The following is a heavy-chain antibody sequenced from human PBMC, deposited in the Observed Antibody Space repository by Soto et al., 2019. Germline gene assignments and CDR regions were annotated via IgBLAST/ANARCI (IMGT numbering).Heavy chain of an antibody. Sequence: SETLSLTCTVSGASLSTYYWNWIRQSPGKGLEWIGYIYYSGTTNYNPSLKSRVTISEDTSNNLFSLKLRSVTAADTAVYYCARSYCPDGVGYPSGPFDPWGQGTLVTVSS. CDR1: GASLSTYY. CDR2: IYYSGTT. V-gene: IGHV4-59*01. CDR3: ARSYCPDGVGYPSGPFDP. D-gene: IGHD2-8*01. J-gene: IGHJ5*02.